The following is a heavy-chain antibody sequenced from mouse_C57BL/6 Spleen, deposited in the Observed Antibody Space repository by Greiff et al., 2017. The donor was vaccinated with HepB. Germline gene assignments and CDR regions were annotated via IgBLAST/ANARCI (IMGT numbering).Heavy chain of an antibody. CDR3: AREGGLSYYFDY. J-gene: IGHJ2*01. V-gene: IGHV1-76*01. CDR2: IYPGSGNT. CDR1: GYTFTAYY. D-gene: IGHD2-3*01. Sequence: QVQLQQSGAELVRPGASVKLSCKASGYTFTAYYINWVKQRPGQGLEWIARIYPGSGNTYYNEKFKGKATLTAEKSSSTAYMQLSSLTSEDSAVYCCAREGGLSYYFDYWGQGTTLTVSS.